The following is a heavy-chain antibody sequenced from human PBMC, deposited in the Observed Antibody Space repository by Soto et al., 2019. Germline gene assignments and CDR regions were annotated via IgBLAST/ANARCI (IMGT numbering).Heavy chain of an antibody. Sequence: GGSLRLSCAASGFTFSSYSMNWVRQAPGKGLEWVSSISSSSSYIYYADSVKGRFTISRDNAKNSLYLQMNSLRAEDTAVYYCARDLALNAFDIWGQGTMVTVSS. J-gene: IGHJ3*02. CDR1: GFTFSSYS. V-gene: IGHV3-21*01. CDR3: ARDLALNAFDI. CDR2: ISSSSSYI.